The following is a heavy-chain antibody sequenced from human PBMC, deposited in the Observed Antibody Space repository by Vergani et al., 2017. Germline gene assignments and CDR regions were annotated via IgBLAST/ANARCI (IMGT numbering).Heavy chain of an antibody. J-gene: IGHJ5*02. V-gene: IGHV4-39*01. CDR2: FYFSGST. CDR3: ARHSTVEWLVKLGWIDP. D-gene: IGHD6-19*01. CDR1: GASIRSSNYY. Sequence: QLQLQESGPGLVKPSATLSLTCSVSGASIRSSNYYWGWIRQPPGKGLEWIASFYFSGSTYYNPSLKSLVTISVDTSKNQFSLKLSSVTAADTAVYFCARHSTVEWLVKLGWIDPWGQGILVTVSS.